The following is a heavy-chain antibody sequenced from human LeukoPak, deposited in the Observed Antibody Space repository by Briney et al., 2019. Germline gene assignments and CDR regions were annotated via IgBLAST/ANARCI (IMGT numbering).Heavy chain of an antibody. CDR3: AKHYGDHFLDF. D-gene: IGHD4-17*01. J-gene: IGHJ4*02. CDR1: GFTFSNSA. Sequence: PGGSLRLSCAASGFTFSNSAMSWVRQSPGKGLEWVSFISGYSVTTYYADSVQGRFTVSRDNSKKTLYLRMHSLRDEDTAIYYCAKHYGDHFLDFWGQGTLVTVSS. V-gene: IGHV3-23*01. CDR2: ISGYSVTT.